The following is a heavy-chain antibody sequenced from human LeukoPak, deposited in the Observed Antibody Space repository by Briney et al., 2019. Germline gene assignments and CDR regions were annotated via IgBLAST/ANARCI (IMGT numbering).Heavy chain of an antibody. J-gene: IGHJ4*02. CDR2: IIPIFGTA. Sequence: SVKVSCKASGGTFSSFAISWVRQAPGQGLEWMGGIIPIFGTANYAQKFQGRVTITTDESTSTAYMELSSLRSEDTAVYYCARDLTYYYDSSGPLGDYWGQGTLVTVSS. D-gene: IGHD3-22*01. CDR1: GGTFSSFA. CDR3: ARDLTYYYDSSGPLGDY. V-gene: IGHV1-69*05.